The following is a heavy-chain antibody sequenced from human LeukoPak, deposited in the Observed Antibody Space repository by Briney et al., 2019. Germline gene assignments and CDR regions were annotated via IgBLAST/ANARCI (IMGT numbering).Heavy chain of an antibody. J-gene: IGHJ4*02. CDR1: GXTFXXXS. V-gene: IGHV3-21*01. Sequence: GGSLRLSCAASGXTFXXXSXXWXXXAXGXXLEWVSSISSSSYIYYADSVKGRFTISRDNAKNSLYLQMNSLRAEDTAVYYCARDVFGTSLGYWGQGTLVTVSS. CDR3: ARDVFGTSLGY. CDR2: ISSSSYI. D-gene: IGHD2-2*01.